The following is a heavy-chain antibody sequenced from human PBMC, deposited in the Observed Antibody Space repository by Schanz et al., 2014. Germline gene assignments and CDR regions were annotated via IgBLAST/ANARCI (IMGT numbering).Heavy chain of an antibody. D-gene: IGHD2-2*01. CDR2: ISASGGST. J-gene: IGHJ6*02. Sequence: EVQLVESGGGLIQPGGSLRLSCAASGFTFSSYAMSWVRQAPGKGLEWVSTISASGGSTYYADSVKGRFTISRDNSKRTLYLEINDPRAEDTAVYYCAKDSCSSTTCYGYGMDVWGQGTTVTVSS. CDR1: GFTFSSYA. CDR3: AKDSCSSTTCYGYGMDV. V-gene: IGHV3-23*04.